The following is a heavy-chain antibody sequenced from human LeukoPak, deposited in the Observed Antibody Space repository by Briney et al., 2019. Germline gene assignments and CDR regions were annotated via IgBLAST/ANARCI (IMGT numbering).Heavy chain of an antibody. J-gene: IGHJ6*02. CDR1: GYTFTSYG. Sequence: ASVKVSCKTSGYTFTSYGVSWVRQAPGQGLEWMAWISPYTRNTHYAQKFQGRVTMTTDASTTTAYMELRSLRSDDTAVYYCARDYGASSGWYQGGMDVWGQGTTVTVFS. CDR2: ISPYTRNT. V-gene: IGHV1-18*01. CDR3: ARDYGASSGWYQGGMDV. D-gene: IGHD6-19*01.